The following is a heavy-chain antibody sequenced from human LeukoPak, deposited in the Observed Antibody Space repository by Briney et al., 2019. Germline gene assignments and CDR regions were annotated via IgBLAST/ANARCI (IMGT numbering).Heavy chain of an antibody. Sequence: PGGSLRLSCAASGFIFSSYSMNWVRQPPGKGLEWVSSIFPSGGEIHYADSVRGRFTISRDNSKSTLSLQMNSLRAEDTAIYYCATYRQVLLPFESWGQGTLVTVSS. D-gene: IGHD2-8*02. CDR2: IFPSGGEI. J-gene: IGHJ4*02. CDR1: GFIFSSYS. CDR3: ATYRQVLLPFES. V-gene: IGHV3-21*04.